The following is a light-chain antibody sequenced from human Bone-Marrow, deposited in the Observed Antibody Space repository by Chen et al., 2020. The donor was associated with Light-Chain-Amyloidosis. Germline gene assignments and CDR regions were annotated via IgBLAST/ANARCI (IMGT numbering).Light chain of an antibody. CDR2: GYF. CDR1: NSDVGNYNL. Sequence: QSALTQPASVSWFPGQSITISCTPSNSDVGNYNLCYWYQHHPGKAPKLIIYGYFKRPSGVSNRFSGSKSGNTASLTISGLQNEDEAHYHCCAYTGSSTWVFGGGTKLTVL. V-gene: IGLV2-23*01. J-gene: IGLJ3*02. CDR3: CAYTGSSTWV.